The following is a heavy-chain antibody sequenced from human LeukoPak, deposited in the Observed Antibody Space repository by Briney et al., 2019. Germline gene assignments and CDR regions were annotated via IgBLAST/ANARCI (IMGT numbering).Heavy chain of an antibody. CDR1: GGSISSYY. CDR2: IYDRGST. V-gene: IGHV4-59*01. CDR3: ARGRTFDN. J-gene: IGHJ4*02. Sequence: SETLSLTCTVSGGSISSYYWSWIRQPPGKGLEWIGNIYDRGSTKYNPSLKSRVTISVDTSKNQFSLRLSSVTAADTAVYYCARGRTFDNWGQGALVTVSS.